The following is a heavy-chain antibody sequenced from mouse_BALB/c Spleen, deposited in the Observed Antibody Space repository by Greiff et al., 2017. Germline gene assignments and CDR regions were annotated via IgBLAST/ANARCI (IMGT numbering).Heavy chain of an antibody. CDR1: GFTFSSYG. CDR2: INSNGGST. V-gene: IGHV5-6-3*01. CDR3: ATTVVGAY. Sequence: DVQLVESGGGLVQPGGSLKLSCAASGFTFSSYGMSWVRQTPDKRLELVATINSNGGSTYYPDSVKGRFTISRDNAKNTLYLQMSSLKSEDTAMYYCATTVVGAYWGQGTLVTVSA. D-gene: IGHD1-1*01. J-gene: IGHJ3*01.